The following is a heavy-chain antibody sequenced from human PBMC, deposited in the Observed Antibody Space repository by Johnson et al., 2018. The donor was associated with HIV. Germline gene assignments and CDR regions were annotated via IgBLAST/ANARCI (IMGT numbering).Heavy chain of an antibody. Sequence: VQLLESGGGLVQPGGSLRLSCAASGFTFSSFWLTWVRQAPVMGLEWVANINLDGSEKYYADSVKGRFTISRDNVKNSVFLQMNTLGADDTAFYYCARAHLIFPKNAFDVWGQGAMVMVSS. CDR1: GFTFSSFW. V-gene: IGHV3-7*01. CDR2: INLDGSEK. D-gene: IGHD3-3*02. J-gene: IGHJ3*01. CDR3: ARAHLIFPKNAFDV.